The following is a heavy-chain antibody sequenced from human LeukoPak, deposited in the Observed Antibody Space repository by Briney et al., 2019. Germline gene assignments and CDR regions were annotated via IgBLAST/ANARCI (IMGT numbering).Heavy chain of an antibody. CDR2: IYTSGCT. CDR3: ARGVGRH. Sequence: PSETLSLTCTVSGGSISSGSYYWSWIRQPAGKGLEWIGRIYTSGCTNYNPSLKSRVTISVDTSKNQFSLKLSSVTAADTAVYYCARGVGRHWGQGTLVTVSS. J-gene: IGHJ4*02. V-gene: IGHV4-61*02. CDR1: GGSISSGSYY.